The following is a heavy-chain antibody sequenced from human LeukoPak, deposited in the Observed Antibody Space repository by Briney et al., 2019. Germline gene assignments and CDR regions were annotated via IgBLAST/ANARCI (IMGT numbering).Heavy chain of an antibody. Sequence: PWESLSHTCTVSGGSISRYYWSWVRQPAGKGLEWLEYIYYSGSTNYNPSLKSRVTISVDTPKNQFSLKLSYVTAEDTAVYYCARDSNWAGPTVIPDFDIGGQRTRVTVAS. CDR2: IYYSGST. J-gene: IGHJ3*02. CDR3: ARDSNWAGPTVIPDFDI. V-gene: IGHV4-59*08. CDR1: GGSISRYY. D-gene: IGHD1-26*01.